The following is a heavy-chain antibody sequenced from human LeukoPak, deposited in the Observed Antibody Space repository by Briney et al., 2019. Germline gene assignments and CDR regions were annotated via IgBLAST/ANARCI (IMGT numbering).Heavy chain of an antibody. CDR3: AREDVGYCSSTSCYDNWFDP. D-gene: IGHD2-2*01. CDR2: ISSGSIYI. Sequence: PGGSLRLSCAASGFTFSSFSMNWVRQAPGKGLEWVSSISSGSIYIYYADSVKGRFTISRDNAKNSLYLQMNSLRAEDTAVYYCAREDVGYCSSTSCYDNWFDPWGQGTLVTVSS. V-gene: IGHV3-21*01. CDR1: GFTFSSFS. J-gene: IGHJ5*02.